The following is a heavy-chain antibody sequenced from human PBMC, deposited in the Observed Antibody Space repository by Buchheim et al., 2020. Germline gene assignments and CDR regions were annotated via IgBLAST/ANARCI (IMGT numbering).Heavy chain of an antibody. CDR1: GFSFSTFA. J-gene: IGHJ4*02. V-gene: IGHV3-23*01. CDR3: DGSDY. Sequence: EVQLLESGGGLVQPGGSLRLSCAASGFSFSTFAMSWARQAPGKGLEWVSTNNSGGDRTHYADSVKGRFTVSRDNSRSTLYLQMNSLRAEDTAVYYCDGSDYWGQGTL. CDR2: NNSGGDRT.